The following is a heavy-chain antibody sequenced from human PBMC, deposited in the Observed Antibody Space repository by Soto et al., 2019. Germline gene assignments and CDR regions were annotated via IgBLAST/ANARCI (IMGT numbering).Heavy chain of an antibody. CDR2: ISYDGSNK. CDR3: ARDDRRVGVWGYHYYYYMDV. D-gene: IGHD5-12*01. Sequence: QVQLVESGGGVVQPGRSLRLSCAASGFTFSSYGMHWVRQAPGKGLEWVAVISYDGSNKYYADSVKGRSTISRDNSKNTLSLQMNSLRAEDTAIYYCARDDRRVGVWGYHYYYYMDVWGKGTTVTVSS. V-gene: IGHV3-30*03. J-gene: IGHJ6*03. CDR1: GFTFSSYG.